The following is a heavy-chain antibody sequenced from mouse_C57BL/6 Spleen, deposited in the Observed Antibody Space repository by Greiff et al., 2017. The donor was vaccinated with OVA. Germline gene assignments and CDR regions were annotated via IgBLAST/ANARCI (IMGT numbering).Heavy chain of an antibody. Sequence: EVQLQQSGPGLVKPSQSLSLTCSVTGYSITSGYYWNWIRQFPGNKLEWMGYISYDGSNNYNPSLKNRISITRDTSKNQFFLKLNSVTTEDTATYYCARDRTHCYFGVWGTGTTVTVSS. V-gene: IGHV3-6*01. CDR2: ISYDGSN. J-gene: IGHJ1*03. CDR1: GYSITSGYY. CDR3: ARDRTHCYFGV.